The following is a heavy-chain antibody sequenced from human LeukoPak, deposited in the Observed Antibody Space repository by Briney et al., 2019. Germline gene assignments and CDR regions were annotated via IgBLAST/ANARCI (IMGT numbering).Heavy chain of an antibody. CDR3: VRAGQLWSYYFDY. D-gene: IGHD5-18*01. V-gene: IGHV1-69*04. CDR2: IIPILGIA. Sequence: ASVKVSCKASGGTFSSYAISWVRQAPGQGLEWMGRIIPILGIANYAQKFQGRVTITADKSTSTAYMELSSLRSEDTAVYYCVRAGQLWSYYFDYWGQGTLVTVSS. CDR1: GGTFSSYA. J-gene: IGHJ4*02.